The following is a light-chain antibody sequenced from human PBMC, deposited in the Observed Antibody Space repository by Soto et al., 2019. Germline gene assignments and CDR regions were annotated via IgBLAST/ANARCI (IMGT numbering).Light chain of an antibody. CDR2: NAS. CDR3: QQYGTSEII. V-gene: IGKV3D-20*01. CDR1: QSVDTTY. J-gene: IGKJ5*01. Sequence: DMAMTQSPATRSLSPGERAILSCGASQSVDTTYLAYYQQKPGLAPRLLVYNASSRASGIPDRFSGSGSGTDFTLTISRLETEDFAVFYCQQYGTSEIIFGQGTRLEI.